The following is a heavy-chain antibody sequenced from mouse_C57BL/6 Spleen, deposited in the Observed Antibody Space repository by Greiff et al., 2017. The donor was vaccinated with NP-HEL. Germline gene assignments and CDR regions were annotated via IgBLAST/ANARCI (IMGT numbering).Heavy chain of an antibody. CDR2: IDPEDGDT. CDR1: GFNIKDYY. J-gene: IGHJ3*01. V-gene: IGHV14-2*01. CDR3: ARSGGYYGSSSWFAY. D-gene: IGHD1-1*01. Sequence: EVQLQQSGAELVKPGASVKLSCTASGFNIKDYYMHWVKQRTEQGLEWIGRIDPEDGDTKYAPKFQGKATITADTSSNTAYLQLSSLTSEDTAVYYCARSGGYYGSSSWFAYWGQGTLVTVSA.